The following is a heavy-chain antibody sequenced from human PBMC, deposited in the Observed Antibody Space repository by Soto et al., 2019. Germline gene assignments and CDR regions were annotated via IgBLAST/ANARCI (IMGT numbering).Heavy chain of an antibody. CDR1: GGSISSYY. CDR3: ARHNYGSRSTHLYT. D-gene: IGHD3-10*01. V-gene: IGHV4-59*08. J-gene: IGHJ1*01. CDR2: IYYSGST. Sequence: PSETLSLTCTVSGGSISSYYWSWIRQPPGKGLEWIGYIYYSGSTNYNPSLKSRVTISVDTSKNQFSLKLNSMTAADTAVYYCARHNYGSRSTHLYTWGQGTLVTVSS.